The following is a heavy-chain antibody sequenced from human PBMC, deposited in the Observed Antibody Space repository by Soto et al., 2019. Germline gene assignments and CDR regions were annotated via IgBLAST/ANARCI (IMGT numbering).Heavy chain of an antibody. Sequence: GESLKISCKGSGYSFTSYWISWVRQMPGKGLEWMGRIDPSDSYTNYSPSFQGHVTISADKSISTAYLQWSSLTASDTAMYYCARRSTRGDYYYGMDVWGQGTTVTVSS. CDR1: GYSFTSYW. J-gene: IGHJ6*02. CDR3: ARRSTRGDYYYGMDV. V-gene: IGHV5-10-1*01. D-gene: IGHD2-2*01. CDR2: IDPSDSYT.